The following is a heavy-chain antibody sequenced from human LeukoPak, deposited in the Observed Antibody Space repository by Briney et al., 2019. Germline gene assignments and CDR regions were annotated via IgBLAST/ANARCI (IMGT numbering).Heavy chain of an antibody. J-gene: IGHJ4*02. CDR3: ARHFTATAAPLPFAY. V-gene: IGHV4-59*08. D-gene: IGHD6-13*01. Sequence: PSETLSLTCSVSGGSISPYHWSWIRQPPGKGLEWIGYIYYSGSTSYNPSLKSRVTISVDTSKNQFSLKLSSVTAADTAVYYCARHFTATAAPLPFAYWGQGTLATVSS. CDR1: GGSISPYH. CDR2: IYYSGST.